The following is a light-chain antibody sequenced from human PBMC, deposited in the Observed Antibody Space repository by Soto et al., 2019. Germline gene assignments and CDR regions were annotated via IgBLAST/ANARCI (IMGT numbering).Light chain of an antibody. Sequence: QTVVTQEPSFSVSPGGTVTLTCGLTSGSVLTSHYPSWLQHTPGQPPRTLIYSTKSRAPGVPERFSGSILGNKGALTITGAQADDEGDYYCVRSIGTGLVVGGGTQLTVL. CDR1: SGSVLTSHY. V-gene: IGLV8-61*01. CDR2: STK. J-gene: IGLJ7*01. CDR3: VRSIGTGLV.